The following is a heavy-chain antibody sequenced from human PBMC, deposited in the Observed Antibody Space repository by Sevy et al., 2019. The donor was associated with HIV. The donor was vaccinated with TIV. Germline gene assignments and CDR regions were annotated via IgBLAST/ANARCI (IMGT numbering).Heavy chain of an antibody. CDR3: ARDDCSSTSCYGYYYYYGMDV. J-gene: IGHJ6*02. CDR2: ISSSSSTI. V-gene: IGHV3-48*01. CDR1: GFTFSSYS. D-gene: IGHD2-2*01. Sequence: GGSLRLSCAASGFTFSSYSMNWVRQAPGKGLEWVSYISSSSSTIYYADSVKGRFTISRENAKNSLYLQMNSLRAGDTAVYYCARDDCSSTSCYGYYYYYGMDVWGQGTTVTVSS.